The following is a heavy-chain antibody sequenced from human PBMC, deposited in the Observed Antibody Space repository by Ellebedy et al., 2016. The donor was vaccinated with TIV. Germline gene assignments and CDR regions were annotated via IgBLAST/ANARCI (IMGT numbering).Heavy chain of an antibody. CDR1: GGSISSGGYY. Sequence: SETLSLXXTVSGGSISSGGYYWSWIRQHPGKGLEWIGYIYYSGSTYYNPSLKSRVTISVDTSKNQFSLKLSSVTAADTAVYYCASSSRGGSGMDVWGQGTTVTVSS. CDR3: ASSSRGGSGMDV. CDR2: IYYSGST. D-gene: IGHD3-16*01. V-gene: IGHV4-31*03. J-gene: IGHJ6*02.